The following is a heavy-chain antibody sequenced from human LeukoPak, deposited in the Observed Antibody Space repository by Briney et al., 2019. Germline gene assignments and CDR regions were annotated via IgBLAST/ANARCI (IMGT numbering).Heavy chain of an antibody. CDR3: ARESGYSSGWYEGYFDF. Sequence: GGSLRLSCAASGFTVSSNYISWVRQAPGKGLEWVSVIYSGGSTYYADSVKGRFTISRDNSKNTLYLQMNSLRAEDTAVYYCARESGYSSGWYEGYFDFWGQGTLVTVSS. J-gene: IGHJ4*02. CDR2: IYSGGST. D-gene: IGHD6-19*01. V-gene: IGHV3-53*01. CDR1: GFTVSSNY.